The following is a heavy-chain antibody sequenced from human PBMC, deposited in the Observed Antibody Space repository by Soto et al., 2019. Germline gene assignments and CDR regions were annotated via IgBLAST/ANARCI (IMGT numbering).Heavy chain of an antibody. CDR2: IYYSGTT. CDR3: EGFITGTLWAYYIYY. Sequence: SETLYLTCTVSGASISSSSYYWGWIRQPPGKGLEWIGSIYYSGTTSYNPSLKSRVTMSVDTSKNQFSLKLSSVTAADTAVYYCEGFITGTLWAYYIYYWGQGTLVTVSS. D-gene: IGHD1-20*01. J-gene: IGHJ4*02. V-gene: IGHV4-39*01. CDR1: GASISSSSYY.